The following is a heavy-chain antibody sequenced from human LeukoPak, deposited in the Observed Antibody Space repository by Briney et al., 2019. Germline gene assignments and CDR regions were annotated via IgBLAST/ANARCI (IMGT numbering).Heavy chain of an antibody. CDR3: ASSRYFDWLAWFDP. CDR1: GGSISSYY. Sequence: SETLSLTCTVSGGSISSYYWSWIRQPPGKGLEWIGYIYYSGSTNYNPSLESRVTISVDTSKNQFSLKLSSVTAADTAVYYCASSRYFDWLAWFDPWGQGTLVTVSS. V-gene: IGHV4-59*01. CDR2: IYYSGST. D-gene: IGHD3-9*01. J-gene: IGHJ5*02.